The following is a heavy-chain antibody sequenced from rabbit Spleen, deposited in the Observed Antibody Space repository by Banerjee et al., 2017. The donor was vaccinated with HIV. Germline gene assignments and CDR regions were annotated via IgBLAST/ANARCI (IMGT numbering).Heavy chain of an antibody. V-gene: IGHV1S47*01. D-gene: IGHD8-1*01. CDR2: IYTGSGST. Sequence: QEQLVESGGGLVQPEGSLTLTCKASGVDFNTNYMCWVRQAPGKGLEWNECIYTGSGSTDYASWAKGRFTITRSTSLNTVTLQLDSLTGAHTATYLCARTVGGGSNWFMDLWGPGTLVTVS. CDR3: ARTVGGGSNWFMDL. CDR1: GVDFNTNY. J-gene: IGHJ4*01.